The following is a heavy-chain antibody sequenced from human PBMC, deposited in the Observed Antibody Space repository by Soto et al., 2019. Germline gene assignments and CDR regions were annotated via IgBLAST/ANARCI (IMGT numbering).Heavy chain of an antibody. CDR1: GYTFTSYG. CDR2: ISAYNGNT. D-gene: IGHD3-10*01. Sequence: ASVKVSCKASGYTFTSYGISWVRQAPGQGLEWMGWISAYNGNTNYAQKLRGRVTMTTDTSTSTAYMELRSLRSDDTAVYYCARDRRIYGSGSYYSYWGQGTLVTVSS. CDR3: ARDRRIYGSGSYYSY. V-gene: IGHV1-18*01. J-gene: IGHJ4*02.